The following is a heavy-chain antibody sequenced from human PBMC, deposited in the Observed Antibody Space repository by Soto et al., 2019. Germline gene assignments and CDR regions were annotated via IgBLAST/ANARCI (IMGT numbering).Heavy chain of an antibody. D-gene: IGHD2-21*02. CDR1: GGSISSSSYY. V-gene: IGHV4-39*07. Sequence: SETLSLTCTVSGGSISSSSYYWGWIRQPPGKGLEWIGSIYYSGSTYYNPSLKSRVTISVDTSKNQFSLKLSSVTAADTAVYYCARVSGVYCGGDCYSTPFDYWGQGTLVTVSS. CDR3: ARVSGVYCGGDCYSTPFDY. CDR2: IYYSGST. J-gene: IGHJ4*02.